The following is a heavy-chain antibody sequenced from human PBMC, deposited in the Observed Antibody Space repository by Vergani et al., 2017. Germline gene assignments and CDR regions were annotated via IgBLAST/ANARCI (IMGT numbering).Heavy chain of an antibody. CDR1: GFTFDDYA. D-gene: IGHD6-6*01. J-gene: IGHJ6*03. CDR3: ARDQVGSSDNYYYYYMDV. V-gene: IGHV3-9*01. CDR2: ISWNSGSI. Sequence: EVQLVESGGGLVQPGRSLRLSCAASGFTFDDYAMHWVRQAPGKGLEWVSGISWNSGSIGYADSVKGRFTISRDNAKNSLYLQMNSLRAEDTAVYYCARDQVGSSDNYYYYYMDVWGKGTTVTVSS.